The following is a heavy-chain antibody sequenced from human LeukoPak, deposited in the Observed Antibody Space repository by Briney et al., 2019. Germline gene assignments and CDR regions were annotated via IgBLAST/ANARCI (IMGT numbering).Heavy chain of an antibody. CDR2: ISAYNGNT. D-gene: IGHD3-3*01. J-gene: IGHJ4*02. V-gene: IGHV1-18*01. CDR1: GYTFTSYG. CDR3: ARVGGYYDFWSGYYGFDY. Sequence: ASVKVSYKASGYTFTSYGISWVRQAPGQGLEWMGWISAYNGNTNYAQKLQGRVTMTTDTSTSTAYMELRSLRSDDTAVYYCARVGGYYDFWSGYYGFDYWGQGTLVTVSS.